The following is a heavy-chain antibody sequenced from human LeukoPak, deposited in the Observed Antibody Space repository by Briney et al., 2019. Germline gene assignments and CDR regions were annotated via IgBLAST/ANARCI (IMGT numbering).Heavy chain of an antibody. CDR3: ARVVYGSGSYYYYYMDV. V-gene: IGHV1-8*02. D-gene: IGHD3-10*01. CDR2: MNPNSGNT. J-gene: IGHJ6*03. Sequence: ASVKVSCKASGYTFTSYDINWVRQATGQGLEWMGWMNPNSGNTGYAQKFLGRVTMTRNTSISTAYMELSSLRSEDTAVYYCARVVYGSGSYYYYYMDVWGKGTTVTISS. CDR1: GYTFTSYD.